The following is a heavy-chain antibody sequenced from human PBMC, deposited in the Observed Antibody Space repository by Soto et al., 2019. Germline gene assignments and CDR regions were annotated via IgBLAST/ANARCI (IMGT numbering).Heavy chain of an antibody. Sequence: SETLSLTCAVSGGSISSSNWWSWVRQPPGKGLEWIGEIYHSGSTNYNPSLKSRVTISVDKSKNQFSLKLSSVTAADTAVYYCAREGGYYDFWSGYGPEYCYYGMDVWGQGTTVTVSS. CDR3: AREGGYYDFWSGYGPEYCYYGMDV. D-gene: IGHD3-3*01. V-gene: IGHV4-4*02. CDR2: IYHSGST. CDR1: GGSISSSNW. J-gene: IGHJ6*02.